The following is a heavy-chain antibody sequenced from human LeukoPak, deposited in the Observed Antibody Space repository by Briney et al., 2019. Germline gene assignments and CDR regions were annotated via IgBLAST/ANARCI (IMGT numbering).Heavy chain of an antibody. CDR2: ISGYNGNT. J-gene: IGHJ6*03. Sequence: ASVKVSCKAYGYNFATSGIGWVRQAPGQGLEWLGWISGYNGNTKSAPKLQGRVNMTTDTSTDTAYLELGSLRVDDTAIYYCARDLGPYTGSYYSYYHYMDVWGEGTSVTVSS. CDR3: ARDLGPYTGSYYSYYHYMDV. V-gene: IGHV1-18*01. CDR1: GYNFATSG. D-gene: IGHD1-26*01.